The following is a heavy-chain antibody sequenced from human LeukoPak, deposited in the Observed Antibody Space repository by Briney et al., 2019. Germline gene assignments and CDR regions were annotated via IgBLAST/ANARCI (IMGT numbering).Heavy chain of an antibody. CDR2: ISSSGTSR. CDR3: ARRGYHDYSGFDY. V-gene: IGHV3-11*04. Sequence: GGSLRLSCAASGFTFSDYYMSWIRQAPGKGLEWVSYISSSGTSRYNADSVKGRFTISRDNAKNSVYLQMKRLRAEDTALYYCARRGYHDYSGFDYWGQGTLVTVSS. J-gene: IGHJ4*02. D-gene: IGHD1-26*01. CDR1: GFTFSDYY.